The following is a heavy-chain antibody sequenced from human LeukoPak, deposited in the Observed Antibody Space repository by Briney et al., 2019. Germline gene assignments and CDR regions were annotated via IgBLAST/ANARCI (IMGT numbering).Heavy chain of an antibody. Sequence: GGSLRLSCAASGFTFSSYSMNWVRQAPGKGLEWVSYISSSSSTIYYADSVKGRFTISRDNAKNSLYLQMNSLRAEDTAVYYCARVQRGYSYNPLGYYYYYMDVWGKGTTVTVSS. V-gene: IGHV3-48*01. CDR2: ISSSSSTI. CDR1: GFTFSSYS. J-gene: IGHJ6*03. D-gene: IGHD5-18*01. CDR3: ARVQRGYSYNPLGYYYYYMDV.